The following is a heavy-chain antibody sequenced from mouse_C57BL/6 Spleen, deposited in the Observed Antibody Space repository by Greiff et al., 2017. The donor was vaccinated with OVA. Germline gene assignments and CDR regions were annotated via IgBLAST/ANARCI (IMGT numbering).Heavy chain of an antibody. CDR3: ARRIYYGSSQAWFAY. J-gene: IGHJ3*01. D-gene: IGHD1-1*01. CDR1: GYTFTDYN. Sequence: VQLKESGPELVKPGASVKIPCKASGYTFTDYNMDWVKQSHGKSLEWIGDINPNNGGTIYNQKFKGKATLTVDKSSSTAYMELRSLTSEDTAVYYCARRIYYGSSQAWFAYWGQGTLVTVSA. V-gene: IGHV1-18*01. CDR2: INPNNGGT.